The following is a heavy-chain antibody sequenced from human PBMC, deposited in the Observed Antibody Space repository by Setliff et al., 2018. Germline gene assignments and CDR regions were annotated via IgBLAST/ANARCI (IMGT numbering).Heavy chain of an antibody. CDR3: ARDSALHSYHYDSSGYLDY. V-gene: IGHV4-59*01. D-gene: IGHD3-22*01. CDR1: GGSISTYY. CDR2: VYYSGTT. Sequence: SETLSLTCTVSGGSISTYYWSWIRQTPVKGLEWIGYVYYSGTTNYNPLFKSRVTISVDRPKNQFSLKLSSVTDADTGVYYCARDSALHSYHYDSSGYLDYWGQGALVTVSS. J-gene: IGHJ4*02.